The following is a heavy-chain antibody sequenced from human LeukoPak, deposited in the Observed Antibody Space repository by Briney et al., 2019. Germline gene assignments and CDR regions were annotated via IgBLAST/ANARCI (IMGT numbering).Heavy chain of an antibody. CDR1: GYTFTNYG. CDR2: ISAYTGKT. D-gene: IGHD1-26*01. CDR3: ARDEGEWESRNY. Sequence: ASVKVSCKASGYTFTNYGIMWVRQAPGQGPEWMGWISAYTGKTKYIEKYQGRVTMTTDSSTNTAYMEMRRLTLDDTAVYYCARDEGEWESRNYWGQGTQVIVSS. V-gene: IGHV1-18*01. J-gene: IGHJ4*02.